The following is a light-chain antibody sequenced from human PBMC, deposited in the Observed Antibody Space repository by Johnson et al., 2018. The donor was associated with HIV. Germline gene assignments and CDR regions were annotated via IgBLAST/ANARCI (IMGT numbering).Light chain of an antibody. CDR1: SSNIGNNY. CDR2: DNN. Sequence: QSVLTQPPSVSAAPGQKVTISCSGSSSNIGNNYVSWYQQLPGTAPKLLIYDNNKRPSGIPDRFSGSKSGTSATLGITGLQTGDEADYYCGTWARRLSGGVCGTGTKVTVL. J-gene: IGLJ1*01. V-gene: IGLV1-51*01. CDR3: GTWARRLSGGV.